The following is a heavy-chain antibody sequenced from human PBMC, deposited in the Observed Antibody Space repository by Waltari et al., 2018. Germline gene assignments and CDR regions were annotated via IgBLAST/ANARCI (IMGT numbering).Heavy chain of an antibody. Sequence: QVQLVQSGAEVKKPGASVKVSCKASGYTFTSYAMPWVPQAPGQRLEWMGWISAGNGNTKYSQKFQGRVTITRDTSASTAYMELSSLRSEDTAVYYCARDGGRAAAVLGWFDPWGQGTLVTVSS. D-gene: IGHD6-13*01. V-gene: IGHV1-3*01. J-gene: IGHJ5*02. CDR3: ARDGGRAAAVLGWFDP. CDR1: GYTFTSYA. CDR2: ISAGNGNT.